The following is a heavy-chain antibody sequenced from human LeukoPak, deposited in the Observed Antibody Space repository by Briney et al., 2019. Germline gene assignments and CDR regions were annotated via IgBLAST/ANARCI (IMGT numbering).Heavy chain of an antibody. J-gene: IGHJ4*02. V-gene: IGHV3-7*01. CDR3: ARERSSGWNDC. CDR2: IKQDGSEK. CDR1: GFTFSNYW. Sequence: GGSLRLSCAASGFTFSNYWMTWVRRAPGKGLEWVANIKQDGSEKHYGDSVRGRFTISRDNAKNSLSLDMNSLRADDTAVYYCARERSSGWNDCWGQGTLVTVSS. D-gene: IGHD6-19*01.